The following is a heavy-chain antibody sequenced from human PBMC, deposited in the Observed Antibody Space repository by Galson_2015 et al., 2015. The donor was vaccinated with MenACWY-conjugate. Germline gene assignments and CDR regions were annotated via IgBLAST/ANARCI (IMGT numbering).Heavy chain of an antibody. Sequence: SLRLSCAASGLPVNSNFMTWVRRAPGKGLEWVSTLYIGDNTLYADSVKGRFTISRDNSKNTLYLQMNSLRADDTAVYFCAHLTDGNYPRYWGQGTLVTVSS. V-gene: IGHV3-53*01. J-gene: IGHJ4*02. CDR3: AHLTDGNYPRY. CDR1: GLPVNSNF. CDR2: LYIGDNT. D-gene: IGHD1-7*01.